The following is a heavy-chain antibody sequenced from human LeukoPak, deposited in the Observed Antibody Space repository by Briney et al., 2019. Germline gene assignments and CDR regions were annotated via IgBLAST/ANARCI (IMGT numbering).Heavy chain of an antibody. CDR3: ARHASPDIVIVPAATFDY. V-gene: IGHV4-38-2*01. CDR1: DYSINSGHY. J-gene: IGHJ4*02. Sequence: SETLSLTCAVSDYSINSGHYWGWIRQPPGKGLEWIGRIYHSGITYYNQSLKSQGTTSVDTSKNHFSLKLTSVTAADTAVYYCARHASPDIVIVPAATFDYWGQGTLVTVSS. CDR2: IYHSGIT. D-gene: IGHD2-2*01.